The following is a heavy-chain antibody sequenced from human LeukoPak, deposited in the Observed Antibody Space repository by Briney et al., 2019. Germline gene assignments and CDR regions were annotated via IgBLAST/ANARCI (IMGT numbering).Heavy chain of an antibody. D-gene: IGHD2-2*01. V-gene: IGHV3-30*18. CDR2: ISYDGSKK. Sequence: GGSLRLSCAAPGLTFTNYAMHWVRQAPGKGLEWVALISYDGSKKKYADSVKGRFTISRDNSKNTLYLQMNSLRAEDTALFYCAKDNIHCTSSSCYSGNYAMDVWGKGTTVTVSS. CDR1: GLTFTNYA. CDR3: AKDNIHCTSSSCYSGNYAMDV. J-gene: IGHJ6*04.